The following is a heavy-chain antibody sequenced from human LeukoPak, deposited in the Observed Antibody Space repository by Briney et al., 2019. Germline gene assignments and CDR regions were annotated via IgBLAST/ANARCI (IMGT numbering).Heavy chain of an antibody. CDR1: GFTFSSYA. CDR3: AKGMAFYDSSGYYY. D-gene: IGHD3-22*01. J-gene: IGHJ4*02. Sequence: PGGSLRLSCAASGFTFSSYAMSWVRQAPGKGLEWVSAISGSGGSTYYADSVKGRFTISRDNSKNTLYLQMNSLRAEDTAVYYCAKGMAFYDSSGYYYWGQGTLVTVSS. CDR2: ISGSGGST. V-gene: IGHV3-23*01.